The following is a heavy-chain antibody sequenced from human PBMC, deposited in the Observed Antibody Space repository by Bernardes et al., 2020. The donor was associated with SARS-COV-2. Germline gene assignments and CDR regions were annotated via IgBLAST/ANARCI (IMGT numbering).Heavy chain of an antibody. Sequence: ASVKVSCKASGYTFTSYDINWVRQATGQGLEWMGWMNPNSGNTGYAQKFQGRVTMTRNTSISTAYMELSSLRSEDTAVYYCARGGGDCTNGVCYSQYYYYYGMDVWGQGTTVTVSS. V-gene: IGHV1-8*01. CDR2: MNPNSGNT. D-gene: IGHD2-8*01. CDR1: GYTFTSYD. J-gene: IGHJ6*02. CDR3: ARGGGDCTNGVCYSQYYYYYGMDV.